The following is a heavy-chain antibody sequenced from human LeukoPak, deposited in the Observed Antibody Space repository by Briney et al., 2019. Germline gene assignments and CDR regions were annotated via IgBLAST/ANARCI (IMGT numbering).Heavy chain of an antibody. Sequence: GASVKVSCKASGYTFTGYYMHWVRQAPGQGLEWMGWINPNSGGTNYAQKFQGRVTMTRDTSISTAYMELSRLRSDDTAVYYCARDSGVVVVAARYYFDYWGQGTLVTVSS. CDR1: GYTFTGYY. D-gene: IGHD2-15*01. CDR2: INPNSGGT. V-gene: IGHV1-2*02. J-gene: IGHJ4*02. CDR3: ARDSGVVVVAARYYFDY.